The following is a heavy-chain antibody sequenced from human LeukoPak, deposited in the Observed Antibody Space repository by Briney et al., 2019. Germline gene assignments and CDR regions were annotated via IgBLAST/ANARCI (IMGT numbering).Heavy chain of an antibody. J-gene: IGHJ3*02. CDR2: ISGSGGST. Sequence: SGGFLRLSCAASGFTFSSYAMSWVRQAPGKGLEWVSAISGSGGSTYYADSVKGRFTISRDNSKNTLYLQMNSLRAEDTAVYYCAKDWKVTHYDILTGPPFDAFDIWGQGTMVTVSS. D-gene: IGHD3-9*01. CDR3: AKDWKVTHYDILTGPPFDAFDI. CDR1: GFTFSSYA. V-gene: IGHV3-23*01.